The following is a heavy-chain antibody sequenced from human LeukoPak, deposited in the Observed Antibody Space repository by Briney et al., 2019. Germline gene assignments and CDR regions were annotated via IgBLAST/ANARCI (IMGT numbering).Heavy chain of an antibody. Sequence: GGSLRRSCAASGFTFSSYGMHWVRQAPGKGLEWVAVISYDGSNKYYADSVKGRFTISRDNSKNTLYLQMNSLRAEDTAVYYCAKPFGDYYSEYNWFDPWGQGTLVTVS. CDR3: AKPFGDYYSEYNWFDP. CDR2: ISYDGSNK. V-gene: IGHV3-30*18. J-gene: IGHJ5*02. CDR1: GFTFSSYG. D-gene: IGHD1-26*01.